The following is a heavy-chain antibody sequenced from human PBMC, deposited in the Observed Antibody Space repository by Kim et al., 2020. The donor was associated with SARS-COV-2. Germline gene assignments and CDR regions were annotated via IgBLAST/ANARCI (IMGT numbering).Heavy chain of an antibody. Sequence: SETLSLTCAVYGGSFSGYYWSWIRQPPGKGLEWIGEINHSGSTNYNPSLKSRVTISVDTSKNQFSLKLSSVTAADTAVYYCARGGGRHQLPKRGWFDPWGQGTLGTVSS. J-gene: IGHJ5*02. CDR1: GGSFSGYY. D-gene: IGHD2-2*01. V-gene: IGHV4-34*01. CDR2: INHSGST. CDR3: ARGGGRHQLPKRGWFDP.